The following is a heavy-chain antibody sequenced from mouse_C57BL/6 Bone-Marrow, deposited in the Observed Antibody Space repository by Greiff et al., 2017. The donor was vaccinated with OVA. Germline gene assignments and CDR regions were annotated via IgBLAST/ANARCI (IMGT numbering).Heavy chain of an antibody. CDR2: IDPSDSYT. J-gene: IGHJ1*03. Sequence: QVHVKQPGAELVKPGASVKLSCKASGYTFTSYWMQWVKQRPGQGLEWIGEIDPSDSYTNYNQKFKGKATLTVDTSSSTAYMQLSSLTSEDSAVYYCARWDIYGRLPGGYFDVWGTGTTVTVSS. V-gene: IGHV1-50*01. D-gene: IGHD1-1*01. CDR1: GYTFTSYW. CDR3: ARWDIYGRLPGGYFDV.